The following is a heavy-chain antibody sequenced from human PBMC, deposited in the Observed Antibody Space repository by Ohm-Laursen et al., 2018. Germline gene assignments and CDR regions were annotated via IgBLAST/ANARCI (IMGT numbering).Heavy chain of an antibody. CDR3: AREPYDASLRGYFDY. Sequence: SLRLSCAASGFTFTTSDMLWVLQATGNGLEWVSAIGTAGDTYYPGSVKGRVTISRENAKNSLYLQMSSLRAGDTAVYYCAREPYDASLRGYFDYWGQETLVTVSS. J-gene: IGHJ4*02. CDR1: GFTFTTSD. CDR2: IGTAGDT. D-gene: IGHD4/OR15-4a*01. V-gene: IGHV3-13*01.